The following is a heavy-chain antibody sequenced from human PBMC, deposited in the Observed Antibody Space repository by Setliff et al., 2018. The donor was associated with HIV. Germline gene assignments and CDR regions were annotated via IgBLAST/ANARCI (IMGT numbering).Heavy chain of an antibody. CDR1: GGTFSSYA. CDR2: IIPILGIA. D-gene: IGHD6-19*01. CDR3: ARTEVAGTNHYYYMDV. V-gene: IGHV1-69*10. Sequence: SVKVSCKASGGTFSSYAISWVRQAPGQGLEWMGGIIPILGIANYAQKFQGRVTITTDESTSTAYMELSSLRSEDTAVYDCARTEVAGTNHYYYMDVWGKGTTVTVSS. J-gene: IGHJ6*03.